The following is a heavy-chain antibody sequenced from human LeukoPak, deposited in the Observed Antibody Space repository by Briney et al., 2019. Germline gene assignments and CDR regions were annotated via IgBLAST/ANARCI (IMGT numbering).Heavy chain of an antibody. CDR1: GYTCTSYG. CDR3: ARDLRNYDFWSGYYSPSLDF. D-gene: IGHD3-3*01. V-gene: IGHV1-18*01. J-gene: IGHJ4*02. CDR2: ISAYNGNT. Sequence: GASVKVSCKASGYTCTSYGISWVRQAPGQGLEWGGLISAYNGNTNYAQQLQSRVTMTTDTSTSTAYMEVRSLRSDDTAVYYCARDLRNYDFWSGYYSPSLDFWGQGTLVNVSS.